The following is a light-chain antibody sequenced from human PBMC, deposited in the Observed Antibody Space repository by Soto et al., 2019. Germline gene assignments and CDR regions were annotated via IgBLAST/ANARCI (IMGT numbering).Light chain of an antibody. CDR1: SSNIGNNF. V-gene: IGLV1-51*01. CDR2: DNN. CDR3: GSWDSSLTYV. Sequence: QSVLTQPPSVSAAQGQKVTISCSGSSSNIGNNFVTWYQQLPGTAPKLLIYDNNKPPSRIPDRFPGSQSGTSATLGITGLQTGDEAVYYCGSWDSSLTYVFGTGTKLTVL. J-gene: IGLJ1*01.